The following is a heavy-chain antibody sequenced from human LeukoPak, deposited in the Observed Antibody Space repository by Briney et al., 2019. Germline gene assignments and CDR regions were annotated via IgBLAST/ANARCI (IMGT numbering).Heavy chain of an antibody. CDR3: TRDHITSWQIDF. Sequence: GGSLRLSCAASGFTFSSYSMNWVRQAPGKGLEWVSYISSSSSSRYYADSVEGRFTISRDNAKNSLYLQMNSLRVEDTAVYYCTRDHITSWQIDFWGQGTMVTVSS. CDR1: GFTFSSYS. CDR2: ISSSSSSR. J-gene: IGHJ4*02. D-gene: IGHD2-2*01. V-gene: IGHV3-48*04.